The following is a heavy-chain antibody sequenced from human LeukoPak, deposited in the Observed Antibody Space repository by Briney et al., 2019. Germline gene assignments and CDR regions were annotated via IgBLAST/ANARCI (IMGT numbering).Heavy chain of an antibody. D-gene: IGHD6-13*01. CDR2: ISGSGGGT. CDR1: GFTFSSYA. CDR3: AKDLSSSWYLDAFDI. V-gene: IGHV3-23*01. J-gene: IGHJ3*02. Sequence: GGSLRLSCAASGFTFSSYAMSWVRQAPGKGLEWVSAISGSGGGTYYADSVKGRFTISRDNSKNTLYLQMNSLRAEDTAVYYCAKDLSSSWYLDAFDIWGQGTMVTVSS.